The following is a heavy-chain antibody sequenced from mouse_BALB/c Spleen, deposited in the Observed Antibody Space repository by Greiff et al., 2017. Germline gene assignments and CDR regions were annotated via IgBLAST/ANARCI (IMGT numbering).Heavy chain of an antibody. J-gene: IGHJ2*01. CDR1: GFSLTSYG. D-gene: IGHD2-1*01. V-gene: IGHV2-9*02. CDR2: IWAGGST. Sequence: VKLMESGPGLVAPSQSLSITCTVSGFSLTSYGVHWVRQPPGKGLEWLGVIWAGGSTNYNSALMSRLSISKDNSKSQVFLKMNSLQTDDTAMYYCARDRGNYWYFDYWGQGTTLTVSS. CDR3: ARDRGNYWYFDY.